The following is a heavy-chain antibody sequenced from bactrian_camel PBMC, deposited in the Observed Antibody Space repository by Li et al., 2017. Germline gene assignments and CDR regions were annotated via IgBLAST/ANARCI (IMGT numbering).Heavy chain of an antibody. D-gene: IGHD3*01. V-gene: IGHV3S53*01. J-gene: IGHJ4*01. CDR3: AASISDVVEGHGLTVSSGRFKRRVSRKDCAVHASYNH. CDR2: IDSDATT. Sequence: HVQLVESGGGSVEAGGSLRLSCVASGNIFSSYCMAWFSQAPGKEREAVAVIDSDATTKYAESVKGRFTISQDAFKGTMYLEMDALKPEDTAMYYCAASISDVVEGHGLTVSSGRFKRRVSRKDCAVHASYNHWGQGTQVTVS. CDR1: GNIFSSYC.